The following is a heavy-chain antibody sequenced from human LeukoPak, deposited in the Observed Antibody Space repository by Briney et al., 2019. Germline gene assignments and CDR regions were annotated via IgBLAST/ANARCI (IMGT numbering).Heavy chain of an antibody. Sequence: GGCLRLSCAASGFTFSICWMGWVRPAPGKGLEWVATIKQDGSEKFYVDSVKGRFTISRDNAKNSLYLQMNSLRADDTAVYYCARVRPGTYFDYWGQGTLVTVSS. J-gene: IGHJ4*02. CDR1: GFTFSICW. CDR2: IKQDGSEK. CDR3: ARVRPGTYFDY. V-gene: IGHV3-7*01. D-gene: IGHD3-10*01.